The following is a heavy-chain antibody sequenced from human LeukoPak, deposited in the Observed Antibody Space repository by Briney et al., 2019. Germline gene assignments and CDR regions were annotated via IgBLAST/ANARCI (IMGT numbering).Heavy chain of an antibody. Sequence: SETLSLTCTVSGGSISSYYWSWIRQPPGKGLEWIGYIYYSGSTNYNPSLKSRVTISVDTSKNQFSLKLSSVTAADTAVYYCARVHLKHRLRYFDLWGRGTLVTVSS. CDR3: ARVHLKHRLRYFDL. CDR2: IYYSGST. V-gene: IGHV4-59*01. D-gene: IGHD2-15*01. CDR1: GGSISSYY. J-gene: IGHJ2*01.